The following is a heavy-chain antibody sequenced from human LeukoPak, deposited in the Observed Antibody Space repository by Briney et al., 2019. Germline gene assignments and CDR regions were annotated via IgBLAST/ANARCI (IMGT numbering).Heavy chain of an antibody. CDR3: ARDRSPYDSSGFDY. D-gene: IGHD3-22*01. CDR1: GGSXXSGGYY. Sequence: TLSLTXTVSGGSXXSGGYYWSWLRQHPGKGLEWIGYIYYSGSTYYNPSLKSRVTISVDTSKNQFSLKLSSVTAADTAVYYCARDRSPYDSSGFDYWGQGTLVTVSS. V-gene: IGHV4-31*03. J-gene: IGHJ4*02. CDR2: IYYSGST.